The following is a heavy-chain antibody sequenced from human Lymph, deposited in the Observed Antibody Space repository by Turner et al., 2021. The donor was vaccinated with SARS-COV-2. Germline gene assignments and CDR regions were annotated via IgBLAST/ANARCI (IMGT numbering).Heavy chain of an antibody. CDR2: IIPILRIA. V-gene: IGHV1-69*10. D-gene: IGHD3-10*01. CDR3: ARVVGGFGELGYYYYYGMDV. J-gene: IGHJ6*02. Sequence: QVQLVQSGAEVKKPGSSVKVSCKASGGTFSSYAISWVRQAPGQGLEWMGGIIPILRIATYAQKCQGRVTITADKSTSTAYMELSSRRSEDTAVFYCARVVGGFGELGYYYYYGMDVWGQGTTVTVSS. CDR1: GGTFSSYA.